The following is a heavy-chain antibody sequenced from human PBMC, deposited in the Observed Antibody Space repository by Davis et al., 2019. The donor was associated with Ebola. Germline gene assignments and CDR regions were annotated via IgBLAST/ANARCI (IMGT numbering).Heavy chain of an antibody. J-gene: IGHJ4*02. CDR1: GFTFSTYT. CDR3: ARYLGPAYFDY. Sequence: GESLKISCAASGFTFSTYTMNWVRQAPGKGLEWVAVISYDGSNKYYADSVKGRFTISRDNSKNTLYLQMNSLRAEDTAVYYCARYLGPAYFDYWGQGTLVTVSS. CDR2: ISYDGSNK. V-gene: IGHV3-30*04. D-gene: IGHD2-2*01.